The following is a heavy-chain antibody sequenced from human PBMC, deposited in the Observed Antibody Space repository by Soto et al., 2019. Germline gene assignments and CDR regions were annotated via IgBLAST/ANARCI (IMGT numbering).Heavy chain of an antibody. V-gene: IGHV1-18*01. J-gene: IGHJ4*02. CDR2: ISAYNGNT. CDR1: GYTFTSYG. D-gene: IGHD3-9*01. Sequence: ASVKVSCEASGYTFTSYGISWVRQAPGQGLEWMGWISAYNGNTNYAQRLQGRVTMTTDTSTSTAYMELRSLRSDDTAVYYCARAYDILTSPEENWGQGTLVTVS. CDR3: ARAYDILTSPEEN.